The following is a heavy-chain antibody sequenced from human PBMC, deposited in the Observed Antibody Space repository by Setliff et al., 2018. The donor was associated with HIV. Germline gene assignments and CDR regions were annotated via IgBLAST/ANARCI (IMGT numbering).Heavy chain of an antibody. CDR3: ARRGGLVRGVITYYYMDV. CDR2: IYYNGST. CDR1: GGSISSYF. V-gene: IGHV4-39*01. D-gene: IGHD3-10*01. Sequence: SETLSLTCTVSGGSISSYFWGWIRQPPGKGLEWIGNIYYNGSTYSTPSLKSRVTISVDTSKNQFSLKLSSVTAADTAMYYCARRGGLVRGVITYYYMDVWGIGTTVTVSS. J-gene: IGHJ6*03.